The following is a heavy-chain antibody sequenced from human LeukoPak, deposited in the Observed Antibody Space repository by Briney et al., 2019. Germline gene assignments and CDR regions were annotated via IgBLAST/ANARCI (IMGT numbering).Heavy chain of an antibody. CDR1: RLTLSSYD. CDR2: IRSSGSTI. CDR3: ATRQYDAFDM. J-gene: IGHJ3*02. Sequence: GGSLRLSCTSSRLTLSSYDMNWVRQAPGKGLEWVSRIRSSGSTIDYADSVRGRFTISRDNAKNSLFLQMNSLRAEDTAVYYCATRQYDAFDMWGQGTVVTVSA. D-gene: IGHD4-11*01. V-gene: IGHV3-48*03.